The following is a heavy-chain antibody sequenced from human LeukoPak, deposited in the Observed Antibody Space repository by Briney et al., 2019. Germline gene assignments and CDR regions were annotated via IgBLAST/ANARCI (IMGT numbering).Heavy chain of an antibody. CDR3: ARDGGDDYYYYYMDV. Sequence: GASVKVSCKASGGTFSSYAISWVRQAPGQGLEWMGGIIPIFGTANYAQKFQGRVTITADKSTSTAYMELSSLRSEDTAVYYCARDGGDDYYYYYMDVWGKGTTVTVSS. J-gene: IGHJ6*03. D-gene: IGHD2-21*02. CDR2: IIPIFGTA. CDR1: GGTFSSYA. V-gene: IGHV1-69*06.